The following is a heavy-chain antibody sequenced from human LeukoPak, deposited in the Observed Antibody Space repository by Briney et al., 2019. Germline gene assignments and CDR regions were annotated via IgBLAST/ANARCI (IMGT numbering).Heavy chain of an antibody. Sequence: GGSLRLSCAASGFTFSSYSMNWVRQAPGKGLEWVSSISSSSSYIYYADSVKGRFTISRDNAKNSLYLQMNSLRAEDTAEYYCARDGGDCSGGSCYKGDFDHWGQGTLVTVSS. J-gene: IGHJ4*02. CDR1: GFTFSSYS. V-gene: IGHV3-21*01. CDR2: ISSSSSYI. CDR3: ARDGGDCSGGSCYKGDFDH. D-gene: IGHD2-15*01.